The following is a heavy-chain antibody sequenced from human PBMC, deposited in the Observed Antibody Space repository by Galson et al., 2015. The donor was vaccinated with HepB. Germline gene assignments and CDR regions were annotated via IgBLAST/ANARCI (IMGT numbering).Heavy chain of an antibody. CDR3: ARGLGDSYQLPLLDRLDP. D-gene: IGHD2-2*01. CDR2: ISSFSDYI. V-gene: IGHV3-21*01. J-gene: IGHJ5*02. CDR1: GFTFSRSS. Sequence: SLRLSCAASGFTFSRSSMNWVRQAPGKGLEWVSSISSFSDYIYYADSVKGRFTISRDNAKNSLFLRMNSLRIEDTAVYYCARGLGDSYQLPLLDRLDPWGQGTLVSVSS.